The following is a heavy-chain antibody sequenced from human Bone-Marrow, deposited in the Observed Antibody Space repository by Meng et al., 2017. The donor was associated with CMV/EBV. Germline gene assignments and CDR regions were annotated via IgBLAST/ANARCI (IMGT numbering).Heavy chain of an antibody. CDR2: IYNGDSST. CDR1: GFTLSSYA. Sequence: GESLKISCAASGFTLSSYAMSWVRQAPGKGLEWVSVIYNGDSSTYYADSVKGRFTISRDNSKNTLYLQMNSLSVEDTAVYYCARATVYWGQGTLVTVSS. CDR3: ARATVY. D-gene: IGHD4-11*01. J-gene: IGHJ4*02. V-gene: IGHV3-23*03.